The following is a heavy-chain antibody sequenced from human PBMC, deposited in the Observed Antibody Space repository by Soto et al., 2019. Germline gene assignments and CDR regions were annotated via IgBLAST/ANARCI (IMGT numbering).Heavy chain of an antibody. CDR1: GFTFSSYG. J-gene: IGHJ6*02. D-gene: IGHD4-17*01. V-gene: IGHV3-33*01. CDR3: ARARDYGDYYYGMDV. Sequence: QVQLVESGGGVVQPGRSLRLSCAASGFTFSSYGMHWVHQAPGKGLEWVAVIWYDGSNKYYADSVKGRFTISRDNSKNTLYLQMNSLRAEDTAVYYCARARDYGDYYYGMDVWGQGTTVTVSS. CDR2: IWYDGSNK.